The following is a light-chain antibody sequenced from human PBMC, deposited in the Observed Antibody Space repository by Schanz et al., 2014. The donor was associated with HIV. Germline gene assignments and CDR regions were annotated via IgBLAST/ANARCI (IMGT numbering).Light chain of an antibody. V-gene: IGKV1-9*01. CDR2: AAS. CDR1: QDISSY. CDR3: QQSHSNPRT. Sequence: DIQLTQSPSFLSASVGDRVTISCRASQDISSYLAWYQQKPGKAPKLLIYAASTLQSGVPSRFSGSGSGTEFTLTISSLQPEDFAAYYCQQSHSNPRTFGQGTKVEV. J-gene: IGKJ1*01.